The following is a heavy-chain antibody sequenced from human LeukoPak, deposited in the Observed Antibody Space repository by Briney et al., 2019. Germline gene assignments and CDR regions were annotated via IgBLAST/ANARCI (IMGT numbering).Heavy chain of an antibody. CDR3: ARVRYYDSSGYLIYYFDY. CDR2: INSGGSGT. Sequence: PGGSLRLSCAASGFNFASNWMHWVRQTPGKGLMWVSRINSGGSGTSYADSVEGRFTISRDNAKNTLYLQMNSLRAEDTAVYFCARVRYYDSSGYLIYYFDYWGQGILVTVSS. CDR1: GFNFASNW. V-gene: IGHV3-74*01. J-gene: IGHJ4*02. D-gene: IGHD3-22*01.